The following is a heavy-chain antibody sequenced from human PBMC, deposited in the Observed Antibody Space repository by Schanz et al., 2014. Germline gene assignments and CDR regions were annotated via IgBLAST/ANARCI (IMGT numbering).Heavy chain of an antibody. Sequence: QVQLVQSGAEVKKPGASVKVSCEASRYTFNTYGLNWVRQAPGQGLEWMGWINGYNGHTLYAQKFQGRVTMTTDTSTSTSYMELRSLRSDDTALYYCARGGYSSGWYDRDIAHFDYWGQGTLVTVSS. J-gene: IGHJ4*02. CDR2: INGYNGHT. V-gene: IGHV1-18*01. CDR1: RYTFNTYG. CDR3: ARGGYSSGWYDRDIAHFDY. D-gene: IGHD6-19*01.